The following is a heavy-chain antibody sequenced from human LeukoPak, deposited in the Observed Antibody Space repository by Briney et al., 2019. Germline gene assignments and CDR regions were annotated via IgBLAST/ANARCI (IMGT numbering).Heavy chain of an antibody. CDR2: ISSSSSYI. J-gene: IGHJ6*03. V-gene: IGHV3-21*01. Sequence: GGSLRLSCAASGFTFSSYSMNWVRQAPGKGLKWVSSISSSSSYIYYADSVKGRFTISRDNAKNSLYLQMNSLRAEDTAVYYCARGGPTSLLDMDVWGKGTTVTVSS. D-gene: IGHD1-1*01. CDR3: ARGGPTSLLDMDV. CDR1: GFTFSSYS.